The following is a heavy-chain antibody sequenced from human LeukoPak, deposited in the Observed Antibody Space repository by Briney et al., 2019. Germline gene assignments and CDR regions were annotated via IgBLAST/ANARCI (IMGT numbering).Heavy chain of an antibody. CDR2: INPNSGGT. J-gene: IGHJ4*02. D-gene: IGHD6-25*01. CDR1: GYTFTGYY. Sequence: ASVKVSCKASGYTFTGYYMHWVRQAPGQGLEWMGWINPNSGGTNYAQKFQGRVTMTRDTSISTAYMELTRLRSDDTAVYYCTRTLISGIVAGLDYWGQGTLVTVSS. CDR3: TRTLISGIVAGLDY. V-gene: IGHV1-2*02.